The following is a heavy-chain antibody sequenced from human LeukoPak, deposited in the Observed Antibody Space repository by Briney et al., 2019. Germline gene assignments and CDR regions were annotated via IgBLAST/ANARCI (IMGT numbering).Heavy chain of an antibody. V-gene: IGHV3-30*02. J-gene: IGHJ5*02. CDR3: ARDLYGPGAAFDP. D-gene: IGHD3-10*01. CDR2: IRYDGSNK. CDR1: GFTFSSYG. Sequence: GGSLRLSCAASGFTFSSYGMHWVRQAPGKGLEWVAFIRYDGSNKYYADSVKGRFTISRDNSKNTLYLQMNSLRAEDTAVYYCARDLYGPGAAFDPWGQGTLVTVSS.